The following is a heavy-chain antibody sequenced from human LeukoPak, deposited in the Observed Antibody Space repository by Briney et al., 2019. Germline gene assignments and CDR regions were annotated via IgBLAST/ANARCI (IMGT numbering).Heavy chain of an antibody. CDR3: ATSYDAKVAPFDL. D-gene: IGHD2-8*01. Sequence: SETLSLTCTVSGVSFSSFQWSWIRQSPVKGLEWIGNIHMTGRTDYNPSLKSRVTISMDTSKSQFSLLLTSVSAADTAIYFRATSYDAKVAPFDLLGQGILVTVSP. J-gene: IGHJ4*02. CDR1: GVSFSSFQ. CDR2: IHMTGRT. V-gene: IGHV4-4*09.